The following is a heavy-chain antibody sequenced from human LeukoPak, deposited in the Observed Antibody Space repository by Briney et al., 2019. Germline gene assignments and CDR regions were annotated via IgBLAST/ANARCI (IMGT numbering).Heavy chain of an antibody. CDR2: IKSKTDGGTT. CDR1: GFTFSNAW. D-gene: IGHD3-22*01. Sequence: GGSLRLSCAASGFTFSNAWMSWVRQAPGKGLEWVGRIKSKTDGGTTDYAAPVKGRFTISRDDSKNTLYLQMNSLKTEDTAVYYCTLYYYDNSGYPVHWGQGTLVTVSS. J-gene: IGHJ4*02. V-gene: IGHV3-15*01. CDR3: TLYYYDNSGYPVH.